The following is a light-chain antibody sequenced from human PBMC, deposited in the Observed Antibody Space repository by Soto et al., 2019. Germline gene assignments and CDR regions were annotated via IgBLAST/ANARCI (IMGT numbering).Light chain of an antibody. CDR2: AAS. V-gene: IGKV1-17*01. CDR3: LQHNSYPLS. Sequence: DIQMTQSPSSLSASVGDRVTFTCRASQGIANDLAWYQQKPTKAPKRLIDAASSLQSGVPSRFSGSGAGTEFTLAISSLQPEDFGTYYGLQHNSYPLSFGGGTTVEI. CDR1: QGIAND. J-gene: IGKJ4*01.